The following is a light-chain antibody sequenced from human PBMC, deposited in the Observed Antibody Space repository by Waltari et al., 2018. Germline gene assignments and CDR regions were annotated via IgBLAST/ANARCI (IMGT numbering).Light chain of an antibody. CDR3: SSYTTSSLYV. CDR1: SSDVGGYNS. V-gene: IGLV2-14*03. Sequence: QSALTQPASVSGSPGQSLTISCPGTSSDVGGYNSVSWYQQHPGKAPKVMIYGVSNRPSGVSNRFSGSKSGNTASLTISGLQAEDEADYYCSSYTTSSLYVFGTGTKVTVL. CDR2: GVS. J-gene: IGLJ1*01.